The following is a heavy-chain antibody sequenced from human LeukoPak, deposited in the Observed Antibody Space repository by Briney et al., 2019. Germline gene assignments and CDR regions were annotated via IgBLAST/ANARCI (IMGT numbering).Heavy chain of an antibody. D-gene: IGHD3-16*01. CDR3: AKDSGGADGFDY. V-gene: IGHV3-NL1*01. CDR2: ISGSGSTI. CDR1: GFTFNSYG. J-gene: IGHJ4*02. Sequence: GGSLRLSCAASGFTFNSYGIHWVRQAPGKGLEWVSAISGSGSTIYYADSVKGRFTISRDNSKNTLYLQMNSLRAEDTAVYYCAKDSGGADGFDYWGQGTLVTVSS.